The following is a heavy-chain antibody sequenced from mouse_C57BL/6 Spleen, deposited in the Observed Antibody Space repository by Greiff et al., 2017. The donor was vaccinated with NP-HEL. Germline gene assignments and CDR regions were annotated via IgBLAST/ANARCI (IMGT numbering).Heavy chain of an antibody. Sequence: QVQLQQSGPELVKPGASVKISCKASGYAFSSSWMNWVKQRPGKGLEWIGRLYPGDGDTNYNGKFKGKATLTADKSSSTAYMQLSSLTSEDSAVYFCARDYYDYEDYAMDYWGQGTSVTVSS. D-gene: IGHD2-4*01. CDR1: GYAFSSSW. J-gene: IGHJ4*01. V-gene: IGHV1-82*01. CDR3: ARDYYDYEDYAMDY. CDR2: LYPGDGDT.